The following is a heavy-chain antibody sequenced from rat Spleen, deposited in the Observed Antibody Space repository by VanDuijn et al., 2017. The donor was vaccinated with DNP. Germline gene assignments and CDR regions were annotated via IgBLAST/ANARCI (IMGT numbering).Heavy chain of an antibody. CDR3: ARHVLYTTDYYGYFDY. D-gene: IGHD1-6*01. CDR2: ISTSGNRI. V-gene: IGHV5-7*01. Sequence: EVQLVESGGGLVQPGGSLQLSCAASGFTFSDYYMAWVRLAPEKGLEWVATISTSGNRIYYPDSVTGRFTISRDNSRSSLYLQMNSLKSEDTASYYCARHVLYTTDYYGYFDYWGQGVMVTVSS. J-gene: IGHJ2*01. CDR1: GFTFSDYY.